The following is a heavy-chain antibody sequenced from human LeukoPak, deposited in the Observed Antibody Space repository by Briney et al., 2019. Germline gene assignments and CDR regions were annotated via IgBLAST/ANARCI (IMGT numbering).Heavy chain of an antibody. Sequence: ASVKVSCKASGYTFTSYYMHWVRQAPGQGLEWMGGIIPIFGTANYAQKFQGRVTITADESTSTAYMELSSLRSEDTAVYYCASTYYYDSSGYYYAPIGYWGQGTLVTVSS. CDR3: ASTYYYDSSGYYYAPIGY. V-gene: IGHV1-69*13. D-gene: IGHD3-22*01. J-gene: IGHJ4*02. CDR1: GYTFTSYY. CDR2: IIPIFGTA.